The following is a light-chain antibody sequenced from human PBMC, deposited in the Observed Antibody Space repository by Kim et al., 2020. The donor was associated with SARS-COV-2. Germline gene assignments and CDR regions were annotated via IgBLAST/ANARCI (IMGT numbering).Light chain of an antibody. V-gene: IGKV3-11*01. CDR1: QSVSSY. Sequence: PGERATLSCRASQSVSSYLAWYQQKPGQAPRLLIYDASNRATGIPARFSGSGSGTYFTLTISSLEPEDFAVYYCQQRSNWPPFTFGPGTKVDIK. CDR3: QQRSNWPPFT. J-gene: IGKJ3*01. CDR2: DAS.